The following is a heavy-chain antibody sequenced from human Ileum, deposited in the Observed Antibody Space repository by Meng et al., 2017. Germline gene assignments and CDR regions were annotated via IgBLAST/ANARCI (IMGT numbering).Heavy chain of an antibody. CDR3: ARPQYTYGRDPFEH. J-gene: IGHJ4*02. CDR2: VTRSGDTT. V-gene: IGHV3-11*01. D-gene: IGHD2-2*02. CDR1: GSKFSDYY. Sequence: GQLVGSGGAPVKLGGSLGLSCAASGSKFSDYYMSWVRQAPGKGLEWVSYVTRSGDTTYYADSVKGRFTISRDNAKNSLYLQMNSLRAEDTAVYYCARPQYTYGRDPFEHWGQGALVTVSS.